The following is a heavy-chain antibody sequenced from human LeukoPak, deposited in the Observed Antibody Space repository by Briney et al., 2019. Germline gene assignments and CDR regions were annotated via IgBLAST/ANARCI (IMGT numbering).Heavy chain of an antibody. J-gene: IGHJ4*02. Sequence: GGSLRLSCAASGFAFNSYAMHWVRQAPGKGLEWVAVIWYDGSTRYYADSVKGRFTVSRGNSKNTLYLQMNSLRAGDTAVYFCAKNYFGTGWFYFDYWGQGTLVTVSS. CDR2: IWYDGSTR. V-gene: IGHV3-33*06. CDR3: AKNYFGTGWFYFDY. D-gene: IGHD6-19*01. CDR1: GFAFNSYA.